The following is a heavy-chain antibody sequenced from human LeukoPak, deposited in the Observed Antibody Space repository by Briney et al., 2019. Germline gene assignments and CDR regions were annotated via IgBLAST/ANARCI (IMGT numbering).Heavy chain of an antibody. Sequence: QPGGSLRLSCVASRFTFSNYWMSWVRQAPGKGLEWVAVISYDGSNKYYADSVKGRFTISRDNSKNTLYLQMNSLRAEDTAVYYCARDGAYYFDYWGQGTLVTVSS. CDR2: ISYDGSNK. D-gene: IGHD4/OR15-4a*01. J-gene: IGHJ4*02. CDR3: ARDGAYYFDY. V-gene: IGHV3-30-3*01. CDR1: RFTFSNYW.